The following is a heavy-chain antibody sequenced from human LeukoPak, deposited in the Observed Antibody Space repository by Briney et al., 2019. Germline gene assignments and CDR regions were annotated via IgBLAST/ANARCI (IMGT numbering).Heavy chain of an antibody. CDR2: IYSSGST. CDR3: ARVYDSGSQAYFYYMDV. V-gene: IGHV4-59*01. D-gene: IGHD3-10*01. CDR1: GGSIRGYY. J-gene: IGHJ6*03. Sequence: TASETLSLTCNVSGGSIRGYYWSWIRQPPGKGLEWIGYIYSSGSTNYNPSLKSRVTMSVDTSKNQFSLKVNSVTAADTAVYYCARVYDSGSQAYFYYMDVWGKGTTVTISS.